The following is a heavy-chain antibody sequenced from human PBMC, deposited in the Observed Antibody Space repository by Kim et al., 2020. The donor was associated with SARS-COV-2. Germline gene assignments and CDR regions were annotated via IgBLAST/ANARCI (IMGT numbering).Heavy chain of an antibody. D-gene: IGHD2-21*02. CDR1: GFTFSGSA. V-gene: IGHV3-73*01. CDR3: TRLRYCGGDCYQEN. CDR2: IRSKANNYAT. Sequence: GGSLRLSCAASGFTFSGSAMHWVRQASGKGLEWVGRIRSKANNYATAYAESLKGRFTISRDDSKNTAYLQMNSLKTEDTAVYYCTRLRYCGGDCYQENWGQGTLVTVSS. J-gene: IGHJ4*02.